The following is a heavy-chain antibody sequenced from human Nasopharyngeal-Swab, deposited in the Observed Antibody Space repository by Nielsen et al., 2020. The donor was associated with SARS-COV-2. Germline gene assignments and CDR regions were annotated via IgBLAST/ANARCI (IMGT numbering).Heavy chain of an antibody. Sequence: SETLSLTCTVSGGSISSSSYYWGWIRQPPGKGLEWIGSIYYSGSTYYNPSLKSRVTISVDTSKNQFSLKLSSVTAADTAVYYCARHYSSGLKLDYWGQGTLVTVSS. J-gene: IGHJ4*02. CDR1: GGSISSSSYY. D-gene: IGHD3-22*01. V-gene: IGHV4-39*01. CDR3: ARHYSSGLKLDY. CDR2: IYYSGST.